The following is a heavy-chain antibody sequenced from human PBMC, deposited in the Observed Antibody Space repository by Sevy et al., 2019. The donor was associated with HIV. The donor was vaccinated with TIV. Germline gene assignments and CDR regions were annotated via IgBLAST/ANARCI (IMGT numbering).Heavy chain of an antibody. CDR1: GFTFSSYS. CDR2: ISGLSNYI. V-gene: IGHV3-21*01. CDR3: ARAVPATDAFDI. Sequence: GGSLRLSCAASGFTFSSYSMHWVRQAPGKGLEWVSSISGLSNYIYYAASMKGRFSISRDNAKNSLYLQMISLRAEDTAVFYCARAVPATDAFDIWGQGTLVTVS. J-gene: IGHJ3*02. D-gene: IGHD6-19*01.